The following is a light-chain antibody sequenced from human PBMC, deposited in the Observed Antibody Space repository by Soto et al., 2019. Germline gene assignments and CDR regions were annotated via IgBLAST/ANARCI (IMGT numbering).Light chain of an antibody. Sequence: DSQMTQSPSPLSASVGDRVTIACRASQSIGTSLAWHQQKPGKAPRFLIYDASTLESGVTPRYSGSGSGTEFTLRISSRQPDDFGTYYCQQCYSYYSFGQGNKVEMK. V-gene: IGKV1-5*01. CDR2: DAS. J-gene: IGKJ2*03. CDR3: QQCYSYYS. CDR1: QSIGTS.